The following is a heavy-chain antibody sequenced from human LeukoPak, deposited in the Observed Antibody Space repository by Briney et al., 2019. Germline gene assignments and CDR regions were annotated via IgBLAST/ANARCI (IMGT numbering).Heavy chain of an antibody. CDR3: ARSDCSTSSHMDV. Sequence: SVKVSCKASGGTFSYYAISWVRQAPGQGLEWMGRIIPIFGTANYAQKFQGRVTITTDESTSTAYMELSSLRSEDTAVYYCARSDCSTSSHMDVWGKGTTVTVSS. CDR2: IIPIFGTA. D-gene: IGHD6-6*01. J-gene: IGHJ6*03. V-gene: IGHV1-69*05. CDR1: GGTFSYYA.